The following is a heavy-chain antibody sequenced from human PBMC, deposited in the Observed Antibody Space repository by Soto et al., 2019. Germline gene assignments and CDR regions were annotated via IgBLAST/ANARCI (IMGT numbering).Heavy chain of an antibody. CDR1: GFTFDDYA. D-gene: IGHD1-7*01. V-gene: IGHV3-9*01. J-gene: IGHJ3*02. CDR2: ISWNSGSI. Sequence: GGSLRLSCAASGFTFDDYAMHWVRQAPGKGLEWVSGISWNSGSIGYADSVKGRFTISRDNAKNSLYLQMNSLRAEDTALYYCEKDLEAGPGTVVFDMGGKGKRVT. CDR3: EKDLEAGPGTVVFDM.